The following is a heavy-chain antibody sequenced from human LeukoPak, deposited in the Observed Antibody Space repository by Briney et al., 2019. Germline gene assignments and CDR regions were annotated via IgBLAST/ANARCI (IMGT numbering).Heavy chain of an antibody. CDR2: IYYSGST. V-gene: IGHV4-39*01. Sequence: SETLSLTCTVSGGSISSSSYYWGWIRQPPGKGLEWIGSIYYSGSTYYNLSLKSRVTISVDTSKNQFSLKLSSVTAADTAVYYCATQDRYYYDSSGYGAFDIWGQGTMVTVSS. D-gene: IGHD3-22*01. CDR1: GGSISSSSYY. J-gene: IGHJ3*02. CDR3: ATQDRYYYDSSGYGAFDI.